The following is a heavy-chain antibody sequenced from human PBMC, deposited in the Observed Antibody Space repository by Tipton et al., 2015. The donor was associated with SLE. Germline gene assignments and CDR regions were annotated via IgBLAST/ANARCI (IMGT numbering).Heavy chain of an antibody. CDR3: ARGGAEGLWFRESSVAFDI. CDR1: GGSFSGYY. D-gene: IGHD3-10*01. CDR2: INHSGST. V-gene: IGHV4-34*01. Sequence: TLSLTCAVYGGSFSGYYWSWIRQPPGKGLEWIGEINHSGSTNYNPSLKSRVTISVDTSKNQFSLKLSSVTAADTAVYYCARGGAEGLWFRESSVAFDIWGQGTMVTVSS. J-gene: IGHJ3*02.